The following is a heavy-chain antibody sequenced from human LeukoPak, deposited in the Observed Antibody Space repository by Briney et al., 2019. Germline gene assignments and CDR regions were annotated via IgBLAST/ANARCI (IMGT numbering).Heavy chain of an antibody. V-gene: IGHV3-9*01. CDR2: ISWNSGSI. J-gene: IGHJ6*02. Sequence: GGSLRLSCAASGFTFDDYAMHWVRQAPGKGLEWVSGISWNSGSIGYADSVKGRFTISRDNAKNSLYLQMNSLRAEDTALYYCAKEAGYYGSGRGMDVWGQGTTVTVSS. CDR3: AKEAGYYGSGRGMDV. D-gene: IGHD3-10*01. CDR1: GFTFDDYA.